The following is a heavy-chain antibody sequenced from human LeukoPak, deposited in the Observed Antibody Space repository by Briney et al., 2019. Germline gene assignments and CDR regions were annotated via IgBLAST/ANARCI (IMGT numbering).Heavy chain of an antibody. D-gene: IGHD6-13*01. CDR2: IYTSGST. Sequence: SETLSLTCTVSGGSISSYYWSWIRQPAGKGLEWIGRIYTSGSTNYHPSLKSRVTMSVDTSKNQFSLKLSSVTAADTAVYYCARDLGAAAGTVVFDYWGQGTLVTVSS. J-gene: IGHJ4*02. CDR3: ARDLGAAAGTVVFDY. V-gene: IGHV4-4*07. CDR1: GGSISSYY.